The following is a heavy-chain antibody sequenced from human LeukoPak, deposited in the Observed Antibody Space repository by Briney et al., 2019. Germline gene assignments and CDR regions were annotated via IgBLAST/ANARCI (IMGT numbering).Heavy chain of an antibody. Sequence: PGGSLRLSCVASGFSFTNYAMSWVRQAPARGPEWLSSMKGGGETFYADFVKGRFTLSRDISKNTLYLQMNSLRAEDTAVYYCAKDGPSSGWTGFDYWGQGTLVTVSS. CDR2: MKGGGET. J-gene: IGHJ4*02. CDR3: AKDGPSSGWTGFDY. D-gene: IGHD6-19*01. V-gene: IGHV3-23*01. CDR1: GFSFTNYA.